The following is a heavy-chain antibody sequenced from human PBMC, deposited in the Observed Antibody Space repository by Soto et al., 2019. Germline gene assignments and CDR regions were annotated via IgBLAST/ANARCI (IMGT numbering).Heavy chain of an antibody. CDR3: ARLVGAYDSYFDH. CDR2: IYPGDSET. V-gene: IGHV5-51*01. D-gene: IGHD5-12*01. J-gene: IGHJ4*02. Sequence: LKISCKASGYYFARTWIGWVRQLPGKGLDWLGIIYPGDSETRYSPSFRGQVTFSVDMSISTAYLQWSSLKTSDIAIYYCARLVGAYDSYFDHWGQGTRVTVS. CDR1: GYYFARTW.